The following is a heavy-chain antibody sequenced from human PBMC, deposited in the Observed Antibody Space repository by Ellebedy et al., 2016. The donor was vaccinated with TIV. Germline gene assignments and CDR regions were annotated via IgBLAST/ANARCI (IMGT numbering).Heavy chain of an antibody. V-gene: IGHV4-4*07. J-gene: IGHJ6*03. CDR1: GGSVSRYF. Sequence: SETLSLXXTVSGGSVSRYFWSWIRQPAGKGLEWIGRIFTSGSFNYSPSLMSRVTMSVVTSKNQISLRLNSVTAADTAVYYCARVHCSITTCDYYYMDVWGKGTTVTVSS. CDR3: ARVHCSITTCDYYYMDV. D-gene: IGHD1-1*01. CDR2: IFTSGSF.